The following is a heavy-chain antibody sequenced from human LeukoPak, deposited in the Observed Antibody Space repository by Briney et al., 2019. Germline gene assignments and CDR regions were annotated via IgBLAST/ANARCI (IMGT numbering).Heavy chain of an antibody. CDR2: IYYSGST. CDR1: GGSISSYY. D-gene: IGHD2-15*01. J-gene: IGHJ5*02. CDR3: ARVKGSSYHRQFDP. V-gene: IGHV4-59*01. Sequence: SETLSLTCTVSGGSISSYYWSWIRQPPGKGLEWIGYIYYSGSTNYNPSLKSRVTISVDTSKNQFSLKLSSVTAADTAVYYCARVKGSSYHRQFDPWGQGTLVTVSS.